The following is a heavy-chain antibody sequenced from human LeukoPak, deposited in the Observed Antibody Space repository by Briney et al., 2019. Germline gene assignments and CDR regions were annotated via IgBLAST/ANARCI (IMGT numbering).Heavy chain of an antibody. V-gene: IGHV1-18*01. Sequence: ASVKVSCKASGYTFTSYAMHWVRQAPGQGLEGMGWISPYNGNTNYAQKFQGRVTLTTDTSTSTAYMELRSLRSDDTAVYYCARGPHERSGYPDDWGQGTLVTVSS. CDR2: ISPYNGNT. D-gene: IGHD3-22*01. CDR3: ARGPHERSGYPDD. J-gene: IGHJ4*02. CDR1: GYTFTSYA.